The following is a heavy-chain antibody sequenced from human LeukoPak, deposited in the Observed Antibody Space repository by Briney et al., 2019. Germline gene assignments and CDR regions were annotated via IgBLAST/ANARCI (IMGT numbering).Heavy chain of an antibody. CDR2: IRSETDGGAT. Sequence: GGSLRLSCAASGFTFANAWMAWVRQVPGKGLGWLGRIRSETDGGATTYAPPVRDRFTISRDDSQNILYLEVNNLKTEDTGIYFCTTDRLWAAHWGQGTLVTVSS. J-gene: IGHJ4*02. CDR1: GFTFANAW. V-gene: IGHV3-15*01. D-gene: IGHD1-26*01. CDR3: TTDRLWAAH.